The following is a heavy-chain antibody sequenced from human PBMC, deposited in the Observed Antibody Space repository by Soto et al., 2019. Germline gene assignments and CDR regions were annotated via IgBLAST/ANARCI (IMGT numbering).Heavy chain of an antibody. V-gene: IGHV3-48*02. CDR1: GFTFSSYS. Sequence: LSLSCAASGFTFSSYSMNWVRQAPGKGLDWVSYISSSSYTIYYADSVKGRFTISRDNAKNSLYLQMNSLRDEDTAVYYCARGYRSGSTCCIGGRYFDYWGQGTLVTVSS. D-gene: IGHD2-15*01. CDR3: ARGYRSGSTCCIGGRYFDY. CDR2: ISSSSYTI. J-gene: IGHJ4*02.